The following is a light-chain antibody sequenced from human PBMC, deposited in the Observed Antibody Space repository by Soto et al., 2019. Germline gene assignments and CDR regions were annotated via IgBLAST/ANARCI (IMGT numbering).Light chain of an antibody. J-gene: IGKJ5*01. CDR2: DAS. Sequence: EIVMTQSPATLSVSPGERATLSCRASQSVSSDLAWYQQRPGQAPRLLISDASNRATGIPARFSGSGSGTDFTLTISSLEPEDFAVYYCQQYNNWITFGQGTRLEIK. V-gene: IGKV3D-15*01. CDR3: QQYNNWIT. CDR1: QSVSSD.